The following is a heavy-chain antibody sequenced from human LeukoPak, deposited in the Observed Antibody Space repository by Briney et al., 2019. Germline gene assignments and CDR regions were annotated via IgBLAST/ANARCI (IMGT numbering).Heavy chain of an antibody. D-gene: IGHD6-13*01. V-gene: IGHV1-8*01. CDR1: GYTFTSYD. J-gene: IGHJ4*02. Sequence: ASVKVSCKASGYTFTSYDINWVRQATGQGLEWMGWMNPNSGNTGYAQNLQGRVTMTTDTSTSTAYMELRSLRSDDTAVYYCARVGIAAAASFDYWGQGTLVTVSS. CDR3: ARVGIAAAASFDY. CDR2: MNPNSGNT.